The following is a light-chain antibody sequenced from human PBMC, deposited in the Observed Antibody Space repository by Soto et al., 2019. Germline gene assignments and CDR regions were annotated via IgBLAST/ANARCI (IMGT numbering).Light chain of an antibody. J-gene: IGKJ4*01. CDR2: AAS. V-gene: IGKV1-9*01. CDR1: QVISIY. CDR3: HQLKISPHT. Sequence: DIQLTQSPSCLSASVGDRVTITYLASQVISIYLAWSQLKPGEAPKVPIYAASILQSGVPSRFSGRGYGTECTLTINSMPTEDFAKYYCHQLKISPHTFGGGTTVQI.